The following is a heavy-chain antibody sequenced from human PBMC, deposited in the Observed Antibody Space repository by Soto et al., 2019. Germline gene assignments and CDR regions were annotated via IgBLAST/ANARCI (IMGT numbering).Heavy chain of an antibody. V-gene: IGHV3-30-3*01. D-gene: IGHD5-18*01. Sequence: TFSSYAMHWVRQAPGKGLEWVAVISYDGSNKYYADSVKDRFTISRDNSKNTLYLQMNTLRAEDTAVYYCARSFLPRIQVWGGYYYYGMDVWGQGTTVTVSS. J-gene: IGHJ6*02. CDR1: TFSSYA. CDR2: ISYDGSNK. CDR3: ARSFLPRIQVWGGYYYYGMDV.